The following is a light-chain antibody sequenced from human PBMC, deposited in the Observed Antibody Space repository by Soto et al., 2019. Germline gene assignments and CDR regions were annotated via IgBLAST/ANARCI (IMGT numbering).Light chain of an antibody. CDR1: SSDVGAYDY. V-gene: IGLV2-14*01. CDR2: EVT. CDR3: SSYTRSSTDV. J-gene: IGLJ1*01. Sequence: QSALTQPASVSASPGQSIAISCSGTSSDVGAYDYVSWYQHHPGKPPKLIIYEVTYRPSGVSNRFSASKSGNTASLTISGLQAEDEADYYCSSYTRSSTDVFGTGTKLTVL.